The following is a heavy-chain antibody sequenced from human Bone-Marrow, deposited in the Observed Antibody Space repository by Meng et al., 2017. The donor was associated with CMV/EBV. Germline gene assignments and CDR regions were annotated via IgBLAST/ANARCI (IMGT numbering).Heavy chain of an antibody. CDR2: IIPIFGTA. Sequence: VQWVQSGAEVKKPAASVKVSCKASGGTFSSYASSWVRQAPGQGLEWMGGIIPIFGTANYAQKFQGRVTITADESTSTAYMELSSLRSEDTAVYYCARGPRPRYWFDPWGQGTLVTVSS. CDR3: ARGPRPRYWFDP. CDR1: GGTFSSYA. J-gene: IGHJ5*02. D-gene: IGHD1-1*01. V-gene: IGHV1-69*12.